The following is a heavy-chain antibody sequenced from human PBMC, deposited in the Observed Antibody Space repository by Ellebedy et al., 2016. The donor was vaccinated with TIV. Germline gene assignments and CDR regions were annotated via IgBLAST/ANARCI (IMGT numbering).Heavy chain of an antibody. Sequence: PGGSLRLSCAGSGFTFSSYWMSWVRQAPGKGLEWVANIKQDGSEKFYVDSVKGRFIISRDNAKNSLYLQMNSLRAEDTAVYYCARAYNDYDPSVWGQGTLVTVSS. CDR2: IKQDGSEK. J-gene: IGHJ4*02. CDR3: ARAYNDYDPSV. V-gene: IGHV3-7*01. D-gene: IGHD4-17*01. CDR1: GFTFSSYW.